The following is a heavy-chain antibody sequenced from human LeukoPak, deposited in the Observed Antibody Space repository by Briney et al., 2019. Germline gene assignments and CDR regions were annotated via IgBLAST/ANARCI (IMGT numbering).Heavy chain of an antibody. J-gene: IGHJ4*02. CDR3: AKETYYYDSSGLDY. CDR2: IWYDGSNK. V-gene: IGHV3-33*06. Sequence: GGSLRLSCAASGFTFSSYGMHWVRQAPGKGLEWVAVIWYDGSNKYNADSVKGRFTISRDNSKNTLYLQMNSLRAEDTAVYYCAKETYYYDSSGLDYWGQGTLVTVS. D-gene: IGHD3-22*01. CDR1: GFTFSSYG.